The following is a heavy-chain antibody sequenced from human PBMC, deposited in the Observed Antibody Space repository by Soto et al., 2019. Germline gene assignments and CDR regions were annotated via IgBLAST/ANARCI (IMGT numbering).Heavy chain of an antibody. CDR1: EFGLSSYA. J-gene: IGHJ6*02. CDR2: ISYDGSKK. V-gene: IGHV3-30*04. D-gene: IGHD3-10*01. CDR3: ALSGSGSSYYYYYGMDV. Sequence: GGSLRLSCAASEFGLSSYAMHRVRQAPGKGLEWLAMISYDGSKKYYADSVKGRSTISRDNSKNTLYLVMNSLRIEDTAVYYCALSGSGSSYYYYYGMDVWGQGTTVTVSS.